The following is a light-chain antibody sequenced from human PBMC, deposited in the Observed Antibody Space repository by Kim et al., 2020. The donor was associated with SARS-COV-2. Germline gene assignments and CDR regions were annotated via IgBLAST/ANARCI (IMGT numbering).Light chain of an antibody. V-gene: IGLV1-44*01. J-gene: IGLJ1*01. CDR2: SNN. Sequence: QSVLTQPPSASGTPGQRVTISCSGSSSNIGSNTVNWYQQLPGTAPKLLIYSNNQRPSGVPDRFSAYKSGTSASLAISGLQSEDEADYYCAAWDDSLNGYVFGTGTKVTVL. CDR1: SSNIGSNT. CDR3: AAWDDSLNGYV.